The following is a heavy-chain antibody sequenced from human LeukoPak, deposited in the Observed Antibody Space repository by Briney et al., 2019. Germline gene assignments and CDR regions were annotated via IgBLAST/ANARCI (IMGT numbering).Heavy chain of an antibody. CDR3: ARLGGGSIDYYYYYGMDV. J-gene: IGHJ6*02. Sequence: GESQKISCKGSGYSFTSYWIGWVRQMPGKGLGWMGIIYPGDSDTRYSPSFQGQVTISADKSISTAYLQWSSLKASDTAMYYCARLGGGSIDYYYYYGMDVWGQGTTVTVSS. CDR1: GYSFTSYW. V-gene: IGHV5-51*01. D-gene: IGHD2-15*01. CDR2: IYPGDSDT.